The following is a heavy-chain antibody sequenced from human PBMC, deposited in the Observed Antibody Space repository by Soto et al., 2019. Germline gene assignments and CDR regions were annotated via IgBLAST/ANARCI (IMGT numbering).Heavy chain of an antibody. J-gene: IGHJ4*02. Sequence: HPGGSLRLSCVVSGFTFSDFGMHWVRQSPGEGLAWVASISKDGLDRYYSESVKGRFTISRDDSKNTVFLQMNSLKVEDTAAYFCASPREGQWLVFDHWGQRTLVTVPQ. CDR3: ASPREGQWLVFDH. CDR2: ISKDGLDR. CDR1: GFTFSDFG. D-gene: IGHD6-19*01. V-gene: IGHV3-30*19.